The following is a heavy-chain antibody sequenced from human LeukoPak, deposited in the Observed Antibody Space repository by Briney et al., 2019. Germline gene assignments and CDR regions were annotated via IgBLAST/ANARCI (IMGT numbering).Heavy chain of an antibody. V-gene: IGHV3-30*18. D-gene: IGHD1-1*01. Sequence: GRSLRLSCAASGFTFSSYGMHWVRQAPGKGLEWVAVISYDGSNKYYADSVKGRFTISRDNSKNTLYLQMNSLRAEDTAVYYCAKDLGRTTALDYWGQGTLVTVSS. J-gene: IGHJ4*02. CDR3: AKDLGRTTALDY. CDR2: ISYDGSNK. CDR1: GFTFSSYG.